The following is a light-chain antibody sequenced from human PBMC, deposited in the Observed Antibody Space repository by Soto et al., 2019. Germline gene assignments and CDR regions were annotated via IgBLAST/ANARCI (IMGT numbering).Light chain of an antibody. CDR2: SAS. J-gene: IGKJ4*01. Sequence: DIQMTQSPSSVSASVGDRVTITCRASQGISNSLAWFQQKPGEAPRLLIYSASSLHSGVPSRFSGSGSGTDFTLTINSRQPEDGATYDCQQGNSFPLTFGGGTKVEIK. CDR1: QGISNS. V-gene: IGKV1-12*01. CDR3: QQGNSFPLT.